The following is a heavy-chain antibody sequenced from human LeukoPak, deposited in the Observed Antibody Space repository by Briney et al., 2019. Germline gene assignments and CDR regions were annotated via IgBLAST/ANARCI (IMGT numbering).Heavy chain of an antibody. CDR1: GFTFSDYY. Sequence: GGSLRLSCAASGFTFSDYYMSWIRQAPGKGLEWVSYISSSGSTIYYADSVKGRFTISRDNAKNSLYLQMNSLRAEDTAVYYCARDLRPVGYCSSTSCHMMDVWGQGATVTVSS. J-gene: IGHJ6*02. D-gene: IGHD2-2*02. CDR2: ISSSGSTI. CDR3: ARDLRPVGYCSSTSCHMMDV. V-gene: IGHV3-11*01.